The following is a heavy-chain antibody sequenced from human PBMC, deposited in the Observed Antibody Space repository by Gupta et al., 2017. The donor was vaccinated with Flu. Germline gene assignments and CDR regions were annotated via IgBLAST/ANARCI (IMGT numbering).Heavy chain of an antibody. CDR2: ISGSGKIE. CDR3: ARGGGHSSFDI. D-gene: IGHD1-26*01. V-gene: IGHV3-11*01. Sequence: CAASGFTLSDYYMSWIRQPPGKGLEWVSYISGSGKIESYADSVKGRLTIYRDNAKNSLNLQMNNLRAEDTAVYYCARGGGHSSFDIWGQGTMVTVSS. J-gene: IGHJ3*02. CDR1: GFTLSDYY.